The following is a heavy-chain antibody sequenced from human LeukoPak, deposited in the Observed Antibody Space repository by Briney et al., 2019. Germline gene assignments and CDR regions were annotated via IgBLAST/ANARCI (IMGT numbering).Heavy chain of an antibody. D-gene: IGHD1-20*01. CDR1: GFTVSSYA. CDR2: ILSDGSNE. J-gene: IGHJ4*02. CDR3: AKDLYTNWNDVG. Sequence: GGSLRLSCAASGFTVSSYAMHWVRQVPGKGLEWVAVILSDGSNEYYADSVKGRFTISRDNSKNTLYLQMNSLRAEDTAVYYCAKDLYTNWNDVGWGQGTLVTVSS. V-gene: IGHV3-30-3*01.